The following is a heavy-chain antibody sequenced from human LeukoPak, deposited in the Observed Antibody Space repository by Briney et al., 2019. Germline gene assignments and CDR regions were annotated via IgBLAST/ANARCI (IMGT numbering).Heavy chain of an antibody. Sequence: PGGSLRLSCAAAGFTFSSYAMSWVRQAPGKGLEWVSAISGSGGSTYYADSVKGRFTISRDNSKNTLYLQMNSLRAEDTAVYYWAKDRYNWNDEPGDYWGQGTLVTVSS. CDR3: AKDRYNWNDEPGDY. J-gene: IGHJ4*02. CDR1: GFTFSSYA. D-gene: IGHD1-20*01. CDR2: ISGSGGST. V-gene: IGHV3-23*01.